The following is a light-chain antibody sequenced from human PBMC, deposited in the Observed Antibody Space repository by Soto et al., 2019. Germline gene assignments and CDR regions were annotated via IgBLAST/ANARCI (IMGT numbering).Light chain of an antibody. J-gene: IGKJ2*01. CDR2: GAS. CDR3: QQYDNWPYT. CDR1: QSLSSN. Sequence: EIVMTQYPATLSVSPGERATLSCRASQSLSSNLAWYQQKPGQAPRLLIYGASTRATGIPARFSGSGSGTEFTLTISSLQSQDFAVYYCQQYDNWPYTFGQGTKLEIK. V-gene: IGKV3-15*01.